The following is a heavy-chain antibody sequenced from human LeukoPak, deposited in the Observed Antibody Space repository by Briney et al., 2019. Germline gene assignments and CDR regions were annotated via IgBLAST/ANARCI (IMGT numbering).Heavy chain of an antibody. J-gene: IGHJ4*02. CDR3: ARRVGDAGYYFDY. D-gene: IGHD2-8*01. CDR2: IYYSGST. Sequence: SETLSLTCTVSGGSISSSSYYWGWIRQPPGKGLEWIGSIYYSGSTYYNPSLKSRVTISVDTSKNQFSLKLSSVTAADTAVYYCARRVGDAGYYFDYWGQGTLVTVSS. V-gene: IGHV4-39*01. CDR1: GGSISSSSYY.